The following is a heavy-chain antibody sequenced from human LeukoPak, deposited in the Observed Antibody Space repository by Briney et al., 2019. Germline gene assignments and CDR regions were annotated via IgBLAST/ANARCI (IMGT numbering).Heavy chain of an antibody. CDR3: ARDDGKYNTDY. CDR1: GGSISNYY. V-gene: IGHV4-59*12. CDR2: IYYSGST. D-gene: IGHD1-1*01. J-gene: IGHJ4*02. Sequence: SETLSLTCTVSGGSISNYYWSWIRQPPGKGLEWIGYIYYSGSTNYNPSVKSRVTISADTSKNQFSLKLSSVTAADTAVYYCARDDGKYNTDYWGQGTLVTVSS.